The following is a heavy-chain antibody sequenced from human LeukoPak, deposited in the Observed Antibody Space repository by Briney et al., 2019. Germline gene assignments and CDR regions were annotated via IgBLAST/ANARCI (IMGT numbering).Heavy chain of an antibody. J-gene: IGHJ4*02. CDR3: LAGGGY. Sequence: GGSLRLSCTASGFTFGDYAMSWVRQAPGKGLEWVANIKPDGSETYYVDSVKGRFTVTRDNAQSSLHLQMDSLRGEDTAVYYCLAGGGYWGQGTLVTVSS. D-gene: IGHD3-10*01. CDR2: IKPDGSET. CDR1: GFTFGDYA. V-gene: IGHV3-7*01.